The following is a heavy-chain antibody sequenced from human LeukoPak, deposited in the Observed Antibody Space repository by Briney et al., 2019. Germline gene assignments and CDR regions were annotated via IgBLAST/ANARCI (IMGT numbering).Heavy chain of an antibody. Sequence: PSETLSLTCAVYGGSFSGCYWSWIRQPPGKGLEWIGEINHSGSTNYNPSLKSRVTISVDTSKNQFSLKLSSVTAADTAVYYCARSSKYSSSVDYWGQGTLVTVS. CDR2: INHSGST. V-gene: IGHV4-34*01. J-gene: IGHJ4*02. D-gene: IGHD6-6*01. CDR1: GGSFSGCY. CDR3: ARSSKYSSSVDY.